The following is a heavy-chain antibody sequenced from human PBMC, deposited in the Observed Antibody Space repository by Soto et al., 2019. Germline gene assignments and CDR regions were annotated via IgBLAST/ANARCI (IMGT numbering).Heavy chain of an antibody. Sequence: PGGSLRLSCAASGFTVSSNYMSWVRQAPGKGLEWVSVICTSGCTYYANSVKGRFTISRDISKNTLYLQMNSLRAEDTAVYYCARTSANTMVRGVIPPVGFAYWGQGSLVTVSS. CDR1: GFTVSSNY. D-gene: IGHD3-10*01. CDR3: ARTSANTMVRGVIPPVGFAY. V-gene: IGHV3-53*01. CDR2: ICTSGCT. J-gene: IGHJ4*02.